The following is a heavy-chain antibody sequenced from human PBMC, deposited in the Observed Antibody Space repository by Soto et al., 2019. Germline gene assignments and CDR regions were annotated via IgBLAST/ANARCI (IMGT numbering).Heavy chain of an antibody. CDR1: GFTFSSYG. CDR2: IWYDGSNK. V-gene: IGHV3-33*01. J-gene: IGHJ4*02. CDR3: ARGGGYSGYDLDY. D-gene: IGHD5-12*01. Sequence: QVQLVESGGGVVQPGRSLRLSCAASGFTFSSYGMHWVRQAPGKGLEWVAVIWYDGSNKYYADSVKARFTISRDNSKNTLYLQLNSLRAEDTAVYYCARGGGYSGYDLDYWGQGTLVTVSS.